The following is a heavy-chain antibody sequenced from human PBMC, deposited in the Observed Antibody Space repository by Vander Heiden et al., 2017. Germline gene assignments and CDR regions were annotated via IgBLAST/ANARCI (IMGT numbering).Heavy chain of an antibody. CDR2: IRSKAYGGTT. D-gene: IGHD3-3*01. J-gene: IGHJ4*02. Sequence: EVQLWGSGGGWVKPGRSLRRSCTPSGFPFGQYAMSWFRQAPGKGREWVGFIRSKAYGGTTEYAASVKGRFTISRDDSKSSAYLQMNSLKTEDTAVYYCSVVIRSCGVVTSLDYWGQGTLVTVS. V-gene: IGHV3-49*05. CDR1: GFPFGQYA. CDR3: SVVIRSCGVVTSLDY.